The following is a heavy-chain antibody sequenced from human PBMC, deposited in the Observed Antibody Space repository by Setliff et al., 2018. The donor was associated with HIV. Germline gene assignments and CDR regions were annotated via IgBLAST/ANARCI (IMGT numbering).Heavy chain of an antibody. CDR2: IYYSGST. V-gene: IGHV4-59*08. J-gene: IGHJ6*03. CDR3: ARQITMVRGVYQPYYYYYMDV. CDR1: GGSISSYY. D-gene: IGHD3-10*01. Sequence: SETLSLTCTVSGGSISSYYWSWIRQPPGKGLEWIGYIYYSGSTNYNPSLKSRVTISVDTSKNQFSLKLSSVTTADTAVYYCARQITMVRGVYQPYYYYYMDVWGKGTTVTVSS.